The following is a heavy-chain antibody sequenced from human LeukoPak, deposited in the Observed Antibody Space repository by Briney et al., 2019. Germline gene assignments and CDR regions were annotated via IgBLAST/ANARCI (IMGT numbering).Heavy chain of an antibody. CDR3: ARDVYRSFDY. CDR2: IKYDGSEE. V-gene: IGHV3-7*01. J-gene: IGHJ4*02. CDR1: GFTFSSSW. Sequence: GGSLRLSCVPSGFTFSSSWMNWVRQAPGKGLDWVANIKYDGSEEYYVDSVKGRFTISRDNAQNSLYLQMNNLRAEDTAVYYCARDVYRSFDYWGQGTLVTVSS. D-gene: IGHD5/OR15-5a*01.